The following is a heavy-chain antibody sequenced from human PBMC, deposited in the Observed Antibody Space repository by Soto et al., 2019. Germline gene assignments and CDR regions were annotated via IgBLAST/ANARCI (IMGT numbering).Heavy chain of an antibody. CDR2: IYYSGST. J-gene: IGHJ5*02. D-gene: IGHD3-10*01. CDR3: ARSFNYYGSGSYYFWFDP. Sequence: PSETLSLTCTVSGGSISSYYWSWIRQPLGKGLEWIGYIYYSGSTNYNPSLKSRVTISVDTSKNQFSLKLSSVTAADTAVYYRARSFNYYGSGSYYFWFDPWGQGTLVTVSS. V-gene: IGHV4-59*08. CDR1: GGSISSYY.